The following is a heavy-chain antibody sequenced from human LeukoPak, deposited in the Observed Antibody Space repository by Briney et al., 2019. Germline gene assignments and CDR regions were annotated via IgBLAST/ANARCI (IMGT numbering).Heavy chain of an antibody. CDR1: GGSFSGYY. CDR3: ARVDRDTDMVIGDYYMDV. Sequence: SETLSLTCAVYGGSFSGYYWSWIRQPPGKGLEWIGEINHSGSTNYNPSLKSRVTISVDTSKNQFFLKLSSVTAAATAVFDAARVDRDTDMVIGDYYMDVWGKGTTVTVSS. D-gene: IGHD5-18*01. CDR2: INHSGST. J-gene: IGHJ6*03. V-gene: IGHV4-34*01.